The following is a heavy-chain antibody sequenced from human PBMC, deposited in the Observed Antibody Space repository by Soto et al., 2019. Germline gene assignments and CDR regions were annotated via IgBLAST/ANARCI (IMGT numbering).Heavy chain of an antibody. D-gene: IGHD3-3*01. Sequence: SGPTLVNPTQTLTLTCTFSGFSLSTSGVGVGWIRQPPGKALEWLALIYWDDDKRYSPSLKSRLTITKDTSKNQVVLTMTNMDPVDTATYYCAHRRVSRYDFWSGYRSAPFNYWGQGTLVTAPQ. CDR3: AHRRVSRYDFWSGYRSAPFNY. J-gene: IGHJ4*02. CDR1: GFSLSTSGVG. V-gene: IGHV2-5*02. CDR2: IYWDDDK.